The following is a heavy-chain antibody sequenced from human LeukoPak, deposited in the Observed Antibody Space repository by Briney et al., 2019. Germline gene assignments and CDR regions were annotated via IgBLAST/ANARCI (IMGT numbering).Heavy chain of an antibody. CDR3: ARSWDARLNFDY. V-gene: IGHV3-66*02. CDR2: IYSGGST. Sequence: PGGSLRLSCAASGFIFNNNYMNWVRQAPGKGLEWVSVIYSGGSTYYADSVKGRFTISRDNSKNTLYLQMSSLRAEDTAVYYCARSWDARLNFDYWGQGTLVTVSS. CDR1: GFIFNNNY. D-gene: IGHD1-26*01. J-gene: IGHJ4*02.